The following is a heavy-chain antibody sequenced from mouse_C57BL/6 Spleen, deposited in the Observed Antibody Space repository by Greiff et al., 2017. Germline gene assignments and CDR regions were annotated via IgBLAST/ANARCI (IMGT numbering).Heavy chain of an antibody. CDR3: TRQRAFSGHFDY. D-gene: IGHD6-2*01. CDR1: GYTFTDYE. CDR2: IDPETGGT. J-gene: IGHJ2*01. V-gene: IGHV1-15*01. Sequence: QVHVKQSGAELVRPGASVTLSCKASGYTFTDYEMYWVKQTPVHGLEWIGAIDPETGGTAYNQKFKGKAILTADKSSSTAYMELRSLTSEDSAVYYCTRQRAFSGHFDYWGQGTTLTVSS.